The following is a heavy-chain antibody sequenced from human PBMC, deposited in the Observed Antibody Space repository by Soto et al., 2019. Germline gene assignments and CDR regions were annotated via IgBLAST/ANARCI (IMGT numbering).Heavy chain of an antibody. J-gene: IGHJ4*02. CDR3: AKDRPRRTSGYFFDY. CDR2: INPSNGDT. D-gene: IGHD1-1*01. Sequence: ASVRVSCKASGYTFTGYYMHWVRQAPGQGLEWMGWINPSNGDTEYSQKFQGRVTITRDTSATTAHMELSSLTSEDTAVYYCAKDRPRRTSGYFFDYWGQGTPVTVSS. CDR1: GYTFTGYY. V-gene: IGHV1-3*01.